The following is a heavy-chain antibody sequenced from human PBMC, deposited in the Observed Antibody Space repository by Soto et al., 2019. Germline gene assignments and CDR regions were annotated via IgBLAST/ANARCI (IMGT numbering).Heavy chain of an antibody. D-gene: IGHD2-21*01. CDR1: GFTFRNYW. CDR3: ARDPYNYGDYGYGMDV. Sequence: GGSLRLSCVASGFTFRNYWMSWVRQAPGKGLEWVANIKEDGSEKGYVDSVKGRFTISRDNAENSLSLQMNSLRTEDAAVYYCARDPYNYGDYGYGMDVWGQGTTVTVSS. V-gene: IGHV3-7*05. J-gene: IGHJ6*02. CDR2: IKEDGSEK.